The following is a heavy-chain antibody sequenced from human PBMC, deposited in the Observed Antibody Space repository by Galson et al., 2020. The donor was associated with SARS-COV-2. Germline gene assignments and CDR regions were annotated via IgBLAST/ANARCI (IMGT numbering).Heavy chain of an antibody. D-gene: IGHD6-19*01. CDR1: GFTFSSYA. Sequence: GESLKISCAASGFTFSSYAMSWVRQAPGKGLEWVSAISGSGGSTYYADSVKGRFTISRDNSKNTLYLQMNSLRAEDTAVYYCAKDRRRAVAGTEDYWGQGTLVTVSS. CDR2: ISGSGGST. V-gene: IGHV3-23*01. J-gene: IGHJ4*02. CDR3: AKDRRRAVAGTEDY.